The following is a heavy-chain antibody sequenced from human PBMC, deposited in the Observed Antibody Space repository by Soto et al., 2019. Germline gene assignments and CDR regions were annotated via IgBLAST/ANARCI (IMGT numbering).Heavy chain of an antibody. V-gene: IGHV3-7*03. D-gene: IGHD3-16*01. CDR1: GFTFSTYW. CDR3: VRVGRVGGY. J-gene: IGHJ4*02. CDR2: IKEDGSEK. Sequence: EVQLVESGGGLVQPGGSLRLSCAASGFTFSTYWMSWVRQAPGKGLEWVANIKEDGSEKYYVDSVKGRLTISRDNANNSLYLQTNSLRAEDTAVYYCVRVGRVGGYWGQGTLVTVSS.